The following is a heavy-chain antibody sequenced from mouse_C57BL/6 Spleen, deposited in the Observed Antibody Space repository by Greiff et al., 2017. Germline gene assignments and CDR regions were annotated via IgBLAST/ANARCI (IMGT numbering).Heavy chain of an antibody. Sequence: QVQLQQPGAELVKPGASVKLCCKASGYTFTSYWMHWVKQRPGQGLEWIGMIHPNSGSTNYNEKFKSKATLTVDKSSSTAYMQLSSLTSEDSAVYYWASLYGIYWYFDVWGTGTTVTVSS. V-gene: IGHV1-64*01. CDR1: GYTFTSYW. CDR2: IHPNSGST. CDR3: ASLYGIYWYFDV. D-gene: IGHD2-1*01. J-gene: IGHJ1*03.